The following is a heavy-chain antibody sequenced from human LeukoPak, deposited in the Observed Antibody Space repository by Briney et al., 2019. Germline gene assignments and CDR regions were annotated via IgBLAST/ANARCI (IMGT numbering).Heavy chain of an antibody. V-gene: IGHV3-15*01. Sequence: GGSLRLSCAASGFTFSNAWMNWVRQAPGKGLEWVGRIRSKTDGGTTDYAAPVKGRFTISRDDSRHTLYLQVNSLKTEDTAVYYCTTGNWGSFSYWGQGTLVTVSS. CDR3: TTGNWGSFSY. J-gene: IGHJ4*02. CDR1: GFTFSNAW. CDR2: IRSKTDGGTT. D-gene: IGHD7-27*01.